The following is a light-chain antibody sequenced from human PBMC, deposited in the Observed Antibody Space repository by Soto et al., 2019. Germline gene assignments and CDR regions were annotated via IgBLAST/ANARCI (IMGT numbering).Light chain of an antibody. J-gene: IGKJ3*01. CDR2: GAS. CDR1: QSVSANY. V-gene: IGKV3-20*01. CDR3: QQHGSSPFT. Sequence: EIVLTQSPGTLSLSPGERATLSCRASQSVSANYLAWYQQKPGQAPRLLIYGASSRATGSPGRFSGSGSGTDFTLTISRLEPEDFAVYFCQQHGSSPFTFGPGTKVDI.